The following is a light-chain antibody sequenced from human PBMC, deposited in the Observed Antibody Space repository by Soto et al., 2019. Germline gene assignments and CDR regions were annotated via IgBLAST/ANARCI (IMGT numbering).Light chain of an antibody. CDR3: HQRYNWPRVT. Sequence: EIVLTQYPATLSLSPGERVTLSCRASQSVSNSLAWYQQKPGQPPRLLIYDVSNRATGIPARFSGSGSGTDFTLTITSLEPEDFAVYFCHQRYNWPRVTFGQGTRLEIK. CDR2: DVS. V-gene: IGKV3-11*01. J-gene: IGKJ5*01. CDR1: QSVSNS.